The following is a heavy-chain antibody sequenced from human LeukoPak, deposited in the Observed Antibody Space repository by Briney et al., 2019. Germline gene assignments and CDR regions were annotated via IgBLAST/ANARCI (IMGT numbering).Heavy chain of an antibody. J-gene: IGHJ5*02. CDR2: INTGNGIT. D-gene: IGHD2-15*01. Sequence: ASVKVSCKASGYTFTSHNIHWVRQAPGQRLEWMGWINTGNGITKYSQKFQGRVTVTRDTSASTVYVELSSLRTEDTAVYYCSRCAYSGGWSCDHWGQGTLVTVSS. CDR1: GYTFTSHN. CDR3: SRCAYSGGWSCDH. V-gene: IGHV1-3*04.